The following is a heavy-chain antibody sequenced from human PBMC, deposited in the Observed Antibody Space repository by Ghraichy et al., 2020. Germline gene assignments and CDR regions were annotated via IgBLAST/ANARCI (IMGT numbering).Heavy chain of an antibody. CDR1: GLSLSSYG. V-gene: IGHV3-48*02. J-gene: IGHJ6*02. Sequence: GGSLRLSCEGSGLSLSSYGMNWVRQSPGKGLEWVAYITSSSRRIFYADSVKGRFTISRDNAQNSLSLQMNSLRDEDTAVYYCARGSMVVRFFYYDGMDVWGQGTTVTVSS. CDR2: ITSSSRRI. CDR3: ARGSMVVRFFYYDGMDV. D-gene: IGHD4-23*01.